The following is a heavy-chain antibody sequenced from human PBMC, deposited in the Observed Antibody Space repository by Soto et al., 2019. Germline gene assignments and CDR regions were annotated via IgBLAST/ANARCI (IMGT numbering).Heavy chain of an antibody. D-gene: IGHD3-10*01. J-gene: IGHJ6*02. Sequence: ARGAVRVSCVDSGCSLSSKTISWVRQAPGKGLEWVSAISGSGGSTYYADSVKGRFTISRDNSKNTLYLQMNSLRAEDTAVYYCAKGLGTMVRGVILFLHYYYGMDVWGQGPTVTVS. CDR2: ISGSGGST. V-gene: IGHV3-23*01. CDR3: AKGLGTMVRGVILFLHYYYGMDV. CDR1: GCSLSSKT.